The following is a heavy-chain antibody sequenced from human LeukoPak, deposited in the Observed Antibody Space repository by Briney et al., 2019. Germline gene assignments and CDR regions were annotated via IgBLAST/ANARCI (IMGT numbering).Heavy chain of an antibody. Sequence: SETLSLTCTVSGGSISSSTYYWDWIRQPPGKGLEWIGSIYYSGSTYYNPSLKSRVTISVDTSKNQFSLKLSSVTAADTAVYYCARQSIAAAGRGAFDIWGQGTMVTVSS. CDR2: IYYSGST. D-gene: IGHD6-13*01. V-gene: IGHV4-39*01. CDR1: GGSISSSTYY. J-gene: IGHJ3*02. CDR3: ARQSIAAAGRGAFDI.